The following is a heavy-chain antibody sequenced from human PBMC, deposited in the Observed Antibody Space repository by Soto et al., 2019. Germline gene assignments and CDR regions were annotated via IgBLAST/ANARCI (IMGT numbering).Heavy chain of an antibody. V-gene: IGHV3-64D*06. J-gene: IGHJ4*02. CDR2: ISSNGGST. D-gene: IGHD2-8*02. Sequence: PGGSLRLSCSASGFTSSSYAMHWVRQAPGKGLEYVSAISSNGGSTYYADSVKGRFTISRDNSKNALYLQMSSLRAEDTAVYYCVKGTDASPFDYWGQGTLVTVSS. CDR1: GFTSSSYA. CDR3: VKGTDASPFDY.